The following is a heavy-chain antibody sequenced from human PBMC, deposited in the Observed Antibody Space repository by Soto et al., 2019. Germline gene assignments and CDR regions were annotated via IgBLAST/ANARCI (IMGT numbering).Heavy chain of an antibody. Sequence: QVHLVQSGAEVRKPGSSVKVSCKASGGTFSTSAISWVRQAPGQGLEWMGGIIPIIDTSQYAQKFQGRVTRTEGESTAPAYMEVSSLRSEETAGYYCARRLDYECNSSGACVVGGEGIVVTVSS. CDR3: ARRLDYECNSSGACVV. D-gene: IGHD4-17*01. CDR2: IIPIIDTS. V-gene: IGHV1-69*01. CDR1: GGTFSTSA. J-gene: IGHJ3*01.